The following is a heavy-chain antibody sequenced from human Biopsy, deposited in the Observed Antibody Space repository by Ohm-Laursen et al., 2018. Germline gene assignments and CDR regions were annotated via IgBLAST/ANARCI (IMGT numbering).Heavy chain of an antibody. CDR1: GDSINSSY. CDR2: ISNTGST. D-gene: IGHD3-16*01. J-gene: IGHJ4*02. CDR3: ARDSRGGHLNTTLITGKNLDS. Sequence: GTLSLTCPVSGDSINSSYWSWIRQAPGKGLEWIGFISNTGSTNYNPSVKSRVTISVDTSKNQFSLKLNSVTAADTAVYFCARDSRGGHLNTTLITGKNLDSWGQGILVTVSS. V-gene: IGHV4-59*01.